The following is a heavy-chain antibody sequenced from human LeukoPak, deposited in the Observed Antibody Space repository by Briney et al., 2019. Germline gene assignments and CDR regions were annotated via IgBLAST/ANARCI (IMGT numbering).Heavy chain of an antibody. J-gene: IGHJ4*02. V-gene: IGHV3-7*01. CDR1: GFTFRSYG. CDR3: AREVGYCSSTSCYHFDY. D-gene: IGHD2-2*01. Sequence: PGGSLRLSCAASGFTFRSYGMHWVRQAPGKGLEWVANIKQDGSEKYYVDSVKGRFTISRDDAKNSLYLQMNSLRAEDTAVYYCAREVGYCSSTSCYHFDYWGQGTLVTVSS. CDR2: IKQDGSEK.